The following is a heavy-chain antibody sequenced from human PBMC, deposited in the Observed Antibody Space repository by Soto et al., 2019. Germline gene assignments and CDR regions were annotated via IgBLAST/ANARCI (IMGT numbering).Heavy chain of an antibody. CDR3: VSHRITMVRGVITKPLFDY. D-gene: IGHD3-10*01. CDR1: GYTLTELS. CDR2: FDPEDGET. V-gene: IGHV1-24*01. J-gene: IGHJ4*02. Sequence: VKVSCKVSGYTLTELSMHWVRQAPGKGLEWMGGFDPEDGETIYAQKFQGRVTMTEDTSTDTAYMELSSLRSEDTAVYYCVSHRITMVRGVITKPLFDYWGQGTLVTVSS.